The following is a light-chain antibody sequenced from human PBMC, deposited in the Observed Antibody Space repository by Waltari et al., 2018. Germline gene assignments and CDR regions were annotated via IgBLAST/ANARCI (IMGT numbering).Light chain of an antibody. J-gene: IGKJ1*01. CDR3: QQYFTSPQT. CDR2: CAS. CDR1: QSVFHRSNNKYF. Sequence: DIAMTQSPVSLAVSLGARATIHFQSSQSVFHRSNNKYFLAWYQHKVGKPPKLLISCASARESGVSDRFSGSGSGTDFTLTIRNLQAEDVAVYYCQQYFTSPQTFGQGTKVEIK. V-gene: IGKV4-1*01.